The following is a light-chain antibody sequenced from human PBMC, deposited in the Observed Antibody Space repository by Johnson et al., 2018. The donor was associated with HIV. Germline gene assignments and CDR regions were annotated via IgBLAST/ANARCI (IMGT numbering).Light chain of an antibody. V-gene: IGLV1-51*01. CDR2: DNN. Sequence: QSVLTQPPSVSAAPGQKVTISCSGSTYNIGNNYVSWYQQLPGTAPKLLIYDNNKRPSGIPDRFSGSKSGPSATLGITGLQTGDEADYYCGTWDSSLSALYVFGTGTKVTVL. CDR3: GTWDSSLSALYV. CDR1: TYNIGNNY. J-gene: IGLJ1*01.